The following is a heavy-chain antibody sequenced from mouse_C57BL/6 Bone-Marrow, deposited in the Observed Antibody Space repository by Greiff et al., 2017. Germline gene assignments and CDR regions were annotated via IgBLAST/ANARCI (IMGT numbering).Heavy chain of an antibody. CDR1: GYTFTDYE. Sequence: VQLQQSGAELVRPGASVTLSCKASGYTFTDYEMHWVKQTPVHGLEWIGAIDPETGGTAYNQKFKGRAILTADKSSSTAYMELRSLTSEDSAVXYCTRVGLRDYWGQGTTLTVSS. V-gene: IGHV1-15*01. CDR2: IDPETGGT. CDR3: TRVGLRDY. D-gene: IGHD3-1*01. J-gene: IGHJ2*01.